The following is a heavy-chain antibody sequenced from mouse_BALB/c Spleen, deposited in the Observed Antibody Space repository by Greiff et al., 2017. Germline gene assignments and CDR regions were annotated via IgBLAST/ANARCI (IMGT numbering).Heavy chain of an antibody. D-gene: IGHD3-3*01. Sequence: EVQLVESGGGLVKPGGSLKLSCAASGFAFSSYDMSWVRQTPEKRLEWVAYISSGGGSTYYPDTVKGRFTISRDNAKNTLYLQMSSLKSEDTAMYYCARQGTWNYFDYWGQGTTLTVSS. CDR3: ARQGTWNYFDY. CDR1: GFAFSSYD. V-gene: IGHV5-12-1*01. CDR2: ISSGGGST. J-gene: IGHJ2*01.